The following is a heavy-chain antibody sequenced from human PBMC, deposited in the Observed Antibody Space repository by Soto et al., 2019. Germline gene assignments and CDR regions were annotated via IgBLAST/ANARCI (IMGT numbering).Heavy chain of an antibody. D-gene: IGHD2-2*01. Sequence: GESLKISCKGSGYSFTSYWIGWVRQMPGKGLEWMGIIYPGDSDTRYSPSFQGQVTISADKSISTAYLQWSSLKASDTAMYYCARGPCSSTSCDNWFDPWAREPWSPSP. V-gene: IGHV5-51*01. J-gene: IGHJ5*02. CDR3: ARGPCSSTSCDNWFDP. CDR2: IYPGDSDT. CDR1: GYSFTSYW.